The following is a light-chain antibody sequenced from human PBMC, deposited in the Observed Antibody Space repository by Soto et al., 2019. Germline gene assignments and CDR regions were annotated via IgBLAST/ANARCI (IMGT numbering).Light chain of an antibody. V-gene: IGKV1-5*01. CDR3: QKYNSNAQR. CDR2: DAS. Sequence: DSQMTQPPSTLSASVVDRVTITCRARQSISSWLAWYQQKPGKAPTLLIYDASSLESEFPSRFSGSGSGTEFTLTISNEQANDFATYYCQKYNSNAQRVGPGTKVDIK. CDR1: QSISSW. J-gene: IGKJ1*01.